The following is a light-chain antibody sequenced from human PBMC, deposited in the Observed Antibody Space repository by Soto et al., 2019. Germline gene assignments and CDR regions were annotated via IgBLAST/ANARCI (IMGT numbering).Light chain of an antibody. J-gene: IGKJ5*01. CDR1: QSVSSSY. V-gene: IGKV3-20*01. CDR3: QQYGSSTPIT. Sequence: EIVLTQSPGTLSLSPGERATLSCRASQSVSSSYLAWYQQKPGQAPRLLIYDASSRATGIPDRFSGSGSGTDFTVTISRLEPEDFAVYYCQQYGSSTPITFGQGTRLEIK. CDR2: DAS.